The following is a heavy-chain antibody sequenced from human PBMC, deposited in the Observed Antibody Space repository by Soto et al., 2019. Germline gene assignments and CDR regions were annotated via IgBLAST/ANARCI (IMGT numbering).Heavy chain of an antibody. Sequence: EVQLVASGGGLVQPGGSLRLSCAASGFSFSTYEMNWVRQAPGKGLEWVSYISKNGIDIYYADSVKGRFTISRDNANNSLFLQMDSLRPEDTAVYYCAPRKYGSFNIGAFDIWGQGTMVTVSS. CDR3: APRKYGSFNIGAFDI. CDR2: ISKNGIDI. CDR1: GFSFSTYE. J-gene: IGHJ3*02. V-gene: IGHV3-48*03. D-gene: IGHD1-26*01.